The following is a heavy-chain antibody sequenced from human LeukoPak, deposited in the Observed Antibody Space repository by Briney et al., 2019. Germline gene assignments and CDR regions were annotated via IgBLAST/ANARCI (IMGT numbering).Heavy chain of an antibody. CDR1: GFTFTIYW. CDR2: IGQDGREK. D-gene: IGHD3-9*01. J-gene: IGHJ4*02. CDR3: ARGRYLDWLPYFFDY. Sequence: PGGSLRLSCAASGFTFTIYWMSWVRQAPGKGLEWVANIGQDGREKSFVDSVKGRFSISRDNAKNTLYLQMNSLRVEDTAVYYCARGRYLDWLPYFFDYWGQGTLVTVSS. V-gene: IGHV3-7*01.